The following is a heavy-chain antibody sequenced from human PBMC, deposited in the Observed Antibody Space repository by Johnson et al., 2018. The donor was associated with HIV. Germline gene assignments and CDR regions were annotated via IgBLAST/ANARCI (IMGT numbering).Heavy chain of an antibody. Sequence: QVQLVESGGGVVQPGGSLRLSCAASGFTFSSYGMHWVRQAPGKGLEWVAFIRYDGSNKYYADSVKGRFTISRDNSKNTLYLQMNSLRAGDTAVYYCAKDRTARVWFDIWGQGTMVTVSS. J-gene: IGHJ3*02. CDR3: AKDRTARVWFDI. D-gene: IGHD5-18*01. CDR1: GFTFSSYG. CDR2: IRYDGSNK. V-gene: IGHV3-30*02.